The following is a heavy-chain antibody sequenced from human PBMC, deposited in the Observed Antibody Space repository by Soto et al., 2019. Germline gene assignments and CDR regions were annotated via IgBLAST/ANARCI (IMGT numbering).Heavy chain of an antibody. CDR2: ISTYSGDT. V-gene: IGHV1-18*01. D-gene: IGHD4-17*01. CDR3: ARHHGPKTSENWFDP. CDR1: GYTFFTYD. Sequence: QVHLVQSGVEVKTPGASVKVSCQASGYTFFTYDISWVRQAPGQGLEWMGWISTYSGDTKYAQKFQGRVTMTTDTSTTTAYLELRSLRSDDTAVYCARHHGPKTSENWFDPWGRGTLVTVSS. J-gene: IGHJ5*02.